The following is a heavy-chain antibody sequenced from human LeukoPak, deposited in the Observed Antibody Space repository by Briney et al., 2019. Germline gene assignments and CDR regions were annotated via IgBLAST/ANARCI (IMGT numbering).Heavy chain of an antibody. D-gene: IGHD2-2*03. CDR1: GFTFSRYA. CDR2: IWSNGINK. Sequence: GGSLRLFCVASGFTFSRYAMHWVRQAPGRGLDSVAFIWSNGINKYYADSVKGRFTISRDNAKNSLYLQMNSLRAEDTAVYYCARGLDIVVVPVASHFDYWGQGTLVTVSS. V-gene: IGHV3-33*03. J-gene: IGHJ4*02. CDR3: ARGLDIVVVPVASHFDY.